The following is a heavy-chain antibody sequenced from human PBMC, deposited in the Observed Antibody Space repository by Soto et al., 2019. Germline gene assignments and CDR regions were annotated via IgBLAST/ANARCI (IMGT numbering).Heavy chain of an antibody. CDR2: INPNSGGT. CDR3: ARGWLQDTAMVRYYYDSSGYYEFDY. Sequence: GAPVKVSCKASGYTFNGYYMPWVRQAPGQGLEWMGWINPNSGGTNYAQKFQGWVTMTRDTSISTAYMELSRLRSDDTAVYYCARGWLQDTAMVRYYYDSSGYYEFDYWGQGTLVTVSS. V-gene: IGHV1-2*04. D-gene: IGHD3-22*01. J-gene: IGHJ4*02. CDR1: GYTFNGYY.